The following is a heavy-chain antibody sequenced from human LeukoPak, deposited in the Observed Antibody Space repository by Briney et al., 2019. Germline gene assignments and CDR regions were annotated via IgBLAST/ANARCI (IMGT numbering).Heavy chain of an antibody. CDR3: ARVGHSSNWDVVYYMDV. CDR1: GRFFKGYY. V-gene: IGHV4-34*01. Sequence: SETLSLTCAVYGRFFKGYYWRWIRQPPGRGLEWIGDSSDSGTTNYNPSPKRRLTISVDTSKNQCSLKLSSVTAADTAVYYCARVGHSSNWDVVYYMDVWGKGTTVTVSS. J-gene: IGHJ6*03. D-gene: IGHD6-13*01. CDR2: SSDSGTT.